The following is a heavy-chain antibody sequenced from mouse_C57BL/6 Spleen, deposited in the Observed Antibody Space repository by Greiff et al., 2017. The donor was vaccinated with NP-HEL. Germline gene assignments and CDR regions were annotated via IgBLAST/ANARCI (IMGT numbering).Heavy chain of an antibody. Sequence: DVKLQESGGGLVQPGGSMKLSCVASGFTFSNYWMNWVRQSPEKGLEWVAQIRLKSDNYATHYAVSVKGRFTISRDDSKSSVYLQMNNLRAEDTGIYYCTGGSNYDFAYWGQGTLVTVSA. D-gene: IGHD2-5*01. CDR2: IRLKSDNYAT. V-gene: IGHV6-3*01. J-gene: IGHJ3*01. CDR3: TGGSNYDFAY. CDR1: GFTFSNYW.